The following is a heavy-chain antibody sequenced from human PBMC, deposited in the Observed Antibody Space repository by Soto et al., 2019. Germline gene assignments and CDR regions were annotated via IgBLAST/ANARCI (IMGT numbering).Heavy chain of an antibody. CDR3: ARSHAYYDVWSGYFDY. J-gene: IGHJ4*02. Sequence: QVQLQESGPGLVKPSETLSLTCTVSGGSVSSGSYYWNWIRQPPGKGLDWIGYIYYSGSTNYNPSLKSRVTISVDTSKNQFSLKLSSVTAADTAVYYCARSHAYYDVWSGYFDYWGQGTLVTVSS. V-gene: IGHV4-61*01. D-gene: IGHD3-3*01. CDR2: IYYSGST. CDR1: GGSVSSGSYY.